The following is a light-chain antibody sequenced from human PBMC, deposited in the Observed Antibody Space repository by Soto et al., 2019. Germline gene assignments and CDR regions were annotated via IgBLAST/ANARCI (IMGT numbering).Light chain of an antibody. Sequence: IHMTQWPSTLSASVGDTVTVTFRASQSVSGWLAWYQQKPGEAPKLLIYDASALPRGVPSRFSGSGSGTKFTLTIASLQPDDFATYYCQQYETFSGTFGPGTKVDIK. V-gene: IGKV1-5*01. CDR1: QSVSGW. J-gene: IGKJ1*01. CDR2: DAS. CDR3: QQYETFSGT.